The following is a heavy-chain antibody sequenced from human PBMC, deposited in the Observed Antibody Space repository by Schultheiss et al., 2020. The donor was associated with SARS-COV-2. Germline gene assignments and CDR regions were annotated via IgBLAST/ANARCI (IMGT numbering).Heavy chain of an antibody. CDR2: IYYSGST. CDR3: AKGGVVVVVAATPLDY. CDR1: GGSISSYY. Sequence: GSLRLSCTVSGGSISSYYWSWIRQPPGKGLEWIGYIYYSGSTNYNPSLKSRVTISVDTSKNQFSLKLSSVTAADTAVYYCAKGGVVVVVAATPLDYWGQGTLVTVSS. J-gene: IGHJ4*02. D-gene: IGHD2-15*01. V-gene: IGHV4-59*01.